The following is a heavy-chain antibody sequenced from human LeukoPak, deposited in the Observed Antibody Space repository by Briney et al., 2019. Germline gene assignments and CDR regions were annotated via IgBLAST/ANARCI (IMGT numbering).Heavy chain of an antibody. D-gene: IGHD2-8*01. J-gene: IGHJ5*02. CDR1: GRTFSSYA. CDR2: IIPIFGTA. Sequence: SVKVSCKASGRTFSSYAISWVPQAPGQGLEGMGRIIPIFGTANYAQKFQGRVTITTDESTSTAYMELSSLRSEDTAVDDCARDLKVYSQGFDPWGQGTLVTVSS. V-gene: IGHV1-69*05. CDR3: ARDLKVYSQGFDP.